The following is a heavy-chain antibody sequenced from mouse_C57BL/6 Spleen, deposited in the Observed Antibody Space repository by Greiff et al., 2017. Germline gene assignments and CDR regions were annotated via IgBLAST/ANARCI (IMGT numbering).Heavy chain of an antibody. CDR2: INPNNGGT. CDR1: GYTFTDYY. CDR3: ARGDAPFAY. V-gene: IGHV1-26*01. J-gene: IGHJ3*01. Sequence: VHVKQSGPELVKPGASVKISCKASGYTFTDYYMNWVKQSHGKSLEWIGDINPNNGGTSYNQKFKGKATLTVDKSSSTAYMELRSLTSEDSAVYYCARGDAPFAYWGQGTLVTVSA.